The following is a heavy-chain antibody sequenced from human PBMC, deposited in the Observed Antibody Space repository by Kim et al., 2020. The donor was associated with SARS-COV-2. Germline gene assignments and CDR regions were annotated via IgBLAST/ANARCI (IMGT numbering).Heavy chain of an antibody. V-gene: IGHV4-59*01. CDR1: GGSISSYY. D-gene: IGHD3-22*01. CDR3: ARASAITMIVVPNYYYYGMDV. Sequence: SETLFLTCTVSGGSISSYYWSWIRQPPGKGLEWIGYIYYSGSTNYNPSLKSRVTISVDTSKNQFSLKLSSVTAADTAVYYCARASAITMIVVPNYYYYGMDVWGQGTTVTVSS. J-gene: IGHJ6*02. CDR2: IYYSGST.